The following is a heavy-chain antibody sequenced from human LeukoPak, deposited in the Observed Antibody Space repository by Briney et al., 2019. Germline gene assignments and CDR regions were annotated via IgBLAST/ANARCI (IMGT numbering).Heavy chain of an antibody. J-gene: IGHJ1*01. D-gene: IGHD3-22*01. CDR1: GFTFSSYA. CDR3: ARGNSYYDSSDYFPWESFQH. Sequence: GGSLRLSCAASGFTFSSYAMSWVRQAPGKGLEWVSAISGSGGSTYYADSVKGRFTISRDNARNTLYLQMNSLRAEDTAVYYCARGNSYYDSSDYFPWESFQHWGQGTLVTVSS. CDR2: ISGSGGST. V-gene: IGHV3-23*01.